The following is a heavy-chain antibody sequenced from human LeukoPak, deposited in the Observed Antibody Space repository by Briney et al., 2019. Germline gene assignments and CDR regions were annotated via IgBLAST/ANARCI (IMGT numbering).Heavy chain of an antibody. CDR2: INGDGSTT. CDR1: GFTFSTYC. D-gene: IGHD3-10*01. CDR3: ARDYAGSPDY. J-gene: IGHJ4*02. Sequence: GGSLRLSCTASGFTFSTYCMNWVRQSPGKGLVWVSLINGDGSTTTHADSVKGRFTISRDNAKNTAYLQMNSLRDEDTAVYFCARDYAGSPDYGGQGTLVTVSA. V-gene: IGHV3-74*03.